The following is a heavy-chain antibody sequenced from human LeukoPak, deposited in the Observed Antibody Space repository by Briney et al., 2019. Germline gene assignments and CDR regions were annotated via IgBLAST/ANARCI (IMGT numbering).Heavy chain of an antibody. CDR3: SRESGPFSPFGF. CDR2: ISLRGLT. V-gene: IGHV4/OR15-8*01. D-gene: IGHD1-26*01. CDR1: YGSYSGTNW. Sequence: SETLSLTCGFSYGSYSGTNWWSWVRQPPGQGLEWIGEISLRGLTNYNPSLRSRLTMSLDESKNQVSLNLTSVTAADTAVYYCSRESGPFSPFGFWGQGTLVSVHS. J-gene: IGHJ4*02.